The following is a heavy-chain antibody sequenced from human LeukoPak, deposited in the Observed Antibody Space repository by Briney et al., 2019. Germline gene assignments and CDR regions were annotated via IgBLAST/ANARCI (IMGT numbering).Heavy chain of an antibody. J-gene: IGHJ4*02. CDR2: MNPNSGNT. V-gene: IGHV1-8*01. D-gene: IGHD6-13*01. CDR3: ARAGYGSSWTLFDY. CDR1: GYTFTSYD. Sequence: ASVKVSCKASGYTFTSYDINWVRQATGQGLEWMGWMNPNSGNTGYAQKSQGRVTMTRNTSINTAYMELSSLRSEDTAVYYCARAGYGSSWTLFDYWGQGTLVTVSS.